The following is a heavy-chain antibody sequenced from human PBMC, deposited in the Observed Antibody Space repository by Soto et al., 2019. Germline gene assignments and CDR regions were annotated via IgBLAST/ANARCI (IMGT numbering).Heavy chain of an antibody. CDR1: GGTFSSYA. D-gene: IGHD2-15*01. Sequence: SVKFSCKASGGTFSSYAISWVRQAPGQGLECMGGIIPIFGTANYAQKFQGRVTITAXXXXSXXXMXLXXLRXEETAVYYCARGIATGQLDPWGQGTLVTVSS. J-gene: IGHJ5*02. CDR3: ARGIATGQLDP. CDR2: IIPIFGTA. V-gene: IGHV1-69*13.